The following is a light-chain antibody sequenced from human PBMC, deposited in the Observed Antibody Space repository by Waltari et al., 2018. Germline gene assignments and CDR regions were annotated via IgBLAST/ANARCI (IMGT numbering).Light chain of an antibody. CDR3: QQSYSTPPIT. CDR1: QSISSY. V-gene: IGKV1-39*01. Sequence: DIQMTQAPSSLSASVADRVTITCRASQSISSYLTGYQQKPGKAPKLLIYAASSLQSGVPSRFSGSGSGTDFTLTISSLQPEDFATYYCQQSYSTPPITFGQGTRLEIK. J-gene: IGKJ5*01. CDR2: AAS.